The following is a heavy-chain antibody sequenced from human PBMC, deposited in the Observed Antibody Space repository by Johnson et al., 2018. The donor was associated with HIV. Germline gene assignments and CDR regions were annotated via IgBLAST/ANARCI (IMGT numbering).Heavy chain of an antibody. D-gene: IGHD1-26*01. CDR3: AKDPYSGSPIDI. CDR2: ISYDGSNK. Sequence: VQLVESGGGLVQPGGSLRMSSVASGFTFSTYAMHWVRQAPGKGLEWVAVISYDGSNKYYGDSVKGRFTISRDNSKNTLYLQMNSLRAEDTAVYYCAKDPYSGSPIDIWGQGTMVTVSS. J-gene: IGHJ3*02. V-gene: IGHV3-30*04. CDR1: GFTFSTYA.